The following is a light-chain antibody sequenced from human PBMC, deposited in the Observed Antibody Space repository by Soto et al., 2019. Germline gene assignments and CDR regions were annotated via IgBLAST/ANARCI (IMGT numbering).Light chain of an antibody. CDR3: TSYTTGTTWV. CDR1: SSDVGRYNY. V-gene: IGLV2-14*03. CDR2: DVS. J-gene: IGLJ3*02. Sequence: QSALTQPASVSGSPGQSITISCTGTSSDVGRYNYVSWHQQHPGKGPKLLIFDVSNRPSGVSDRFSGSKSGNTASLTISGLQAEDEADYYCTSYTTGTTWVFGGGTKLTVL.